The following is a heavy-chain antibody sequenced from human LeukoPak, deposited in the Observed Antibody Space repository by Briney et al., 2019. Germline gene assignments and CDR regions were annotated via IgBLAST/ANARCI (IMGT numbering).Heavy chain of an antibody. CDR1: GGSISSSDYY. Sequence: PSETLSLTCTLSGGSISSSDYYWGWIRQPPGKGLEWIGEINHSGSTNYNPSLKSRVTISVDTSKNQFSLKLSSVTAADTAVYYCARFGEMATNRGPFDYWGQGTLVTVSS. CDR2: INHSGST. D-gene: IGHD5-24*01. J-gene: IGHJ4*02. CDR3: ARFGEMATNRGPFDY. V-gene: IGHV4-39*07.